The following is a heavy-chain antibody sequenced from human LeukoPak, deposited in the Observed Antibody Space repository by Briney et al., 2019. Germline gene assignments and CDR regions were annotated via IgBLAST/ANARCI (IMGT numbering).Heavy chain of an antibody. CDR1: GGSISGDF. Sequence: SETLCLTCTVSGGSISGDFWGWSRQPAGEGLGWIGRIYSSGSNNYNPSLKSRVTMSLDTSKNHLSLNLSSVTAADTAVYYCAREPTSGREPTSGRPLDYWGQGTLVTVSS. D-gene: IGHD5-12*01. J-gene: IGHJ4*02. V-gene: IGHV4-4*07. CDR2: IYSSGSN. CDR3: AREPTSGREPTSGRPLDY.